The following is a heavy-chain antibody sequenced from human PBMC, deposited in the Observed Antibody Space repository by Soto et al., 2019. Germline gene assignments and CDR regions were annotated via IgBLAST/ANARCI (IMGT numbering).Heavy chain of an antibody. Sequence: QVQLQESGPGLVKHSETLSLTCTVSGGSFKSGSYSWSWIRQPPGKGLEWIGYVYHTGRTSYNPSLKSRVSISMDTSKNQFSLNLDSVTAADTAVYFCARDFAYFDSWGQGTLVTVSS. D-gene: IGHD3-3*01. CDR2: VYHTGRT. V-gene: IGHV4-61*01. CDR1: GGSFKSGSYS. CDR3: ARDFAYFDS. J-gene: IGHJ4*02.